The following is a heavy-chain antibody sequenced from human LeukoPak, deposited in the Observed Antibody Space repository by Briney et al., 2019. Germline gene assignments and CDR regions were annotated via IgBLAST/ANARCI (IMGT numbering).Heavy chain of an antibody. V-gene: IGHV3-23*01. D-gene: IGHD6-19*01. Sequence: GGSLRLSCAASGFTFSSYAMSWVRQAPGKGLEWVSAISGSGGSTYYADSVKGRFTISRDNSKNTLYLQMNSLRAEDTAVYYCAKDRWQGIAVAGSGYWGQGTLVTVSS. J-gene: IGHJ4*02. CDR2: ISGSGGST. CDR1: GFTFSSYA. CDR3: AKDRWQGIAVAGSGY.